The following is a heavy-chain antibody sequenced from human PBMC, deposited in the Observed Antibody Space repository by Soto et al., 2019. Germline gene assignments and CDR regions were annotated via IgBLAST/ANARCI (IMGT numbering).Heavy chain of an antibody. D-gene: IGHD6-13*01. Sequence: QSQTLSLTCAISGDSVSSNSAAWNWIRQSPSRGLEWLGRTYYRSKWYNDYAVSVKSRITINPDTSKNQFSLQLNSVTPEDTAVYYCARDASPNSSSWYYFDYWGQGTLVTVSS. CDR1: GDSVSSNSAA. CDR2: TYYRSKWYN. CDR3: ARDASPNSSSWYYFDY. J-gene: IGHJ4*02. V-gene: IGHV6-1*01.